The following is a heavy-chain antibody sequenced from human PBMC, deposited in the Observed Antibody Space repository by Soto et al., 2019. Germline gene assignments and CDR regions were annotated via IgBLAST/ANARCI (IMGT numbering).Heavy chain of an antibody. J-gene: IGHJ4*02. D-gene: IGHD6-13*01. V-gene: IGHV4-4*08. CDR2: IYSGGST. CDR3: ARLSSSWTYYFDY. Sequence: LRLSWAASGFTVSSNYMSWVRQAPGKGLEWVSVIYSGGSTYYNPSLKSRVTISVDTSKNQFSLKLSSVTAADTAVYYCARLSSSWTYYFDYWGQGTLVTVSS. CDR1: GFTVSSNY.